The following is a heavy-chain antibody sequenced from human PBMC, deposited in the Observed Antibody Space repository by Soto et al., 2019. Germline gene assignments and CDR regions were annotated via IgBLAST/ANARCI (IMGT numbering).Heavy chain of an antibody. J-gene: IGHJ4*02. CDR3: VQTTGWPGFDF. CDR1: GFAVSSKY. Sequence: EVQLVESGGGLIQPGGSLRLSCAASGFAVSSKYMTWVRQAPGKGLEWVSVIYGGGTTYYADSVKGRFTISRDTSKNTLYLQMHSLRAEDTAVYYCVQTTGWPGFDFWGQGTLVNVSS. CDR2: IYGGGTT. V-gene: IGHV3-53*01. D-gene: IGHD6-19*01.